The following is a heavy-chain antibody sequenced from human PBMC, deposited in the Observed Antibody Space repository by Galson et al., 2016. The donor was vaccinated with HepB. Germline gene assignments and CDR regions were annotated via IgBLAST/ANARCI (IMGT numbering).Heavy chain of an antibody. J-gene: IGHJ4*02. D-gene: IGHD4-23*01. CDR3: ARQRLRWFSYLDS. V-gene: IGHV3-33*01. Sequence: CAASGFTFNSYGMHWVRQSPGKGLECVALIWYDGSKISYADSVKGRFTISRDDPKNTLYLQMNNLKPEDTGIYYCARQRLRWFSYLDSWGQGALVTVSS. CDR2: IWYDGSKI. CDR1: GFTFNSYG.